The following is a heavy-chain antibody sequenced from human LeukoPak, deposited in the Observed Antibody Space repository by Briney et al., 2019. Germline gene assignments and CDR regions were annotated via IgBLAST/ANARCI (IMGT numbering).Heavy chain of an antibody. V-gene: IGHV3-48*01. CDR2: ISSSSSTI. J-gene: IGHJ4*02. CDR3: ARDYYDSSGYYWRDY. D-gene: IGHD3-22*01. CDR1: GFTFSSYS. Sequence: GGSLRLSCAASGFTFSSYSMNWVRKAPGKGLEWVSYISSSSSTIYYADSVKGRFTISRDNAKNSLYLQMNSLRAEDTAVYYCARDYYDSSGYYWRDYWGQGTLVTVSS.